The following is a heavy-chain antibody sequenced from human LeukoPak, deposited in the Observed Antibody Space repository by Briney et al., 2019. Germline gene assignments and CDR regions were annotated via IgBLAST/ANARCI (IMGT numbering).Heavy chain of an antibody. Sequence: PSETLSLTCTVSGGSIGGDYWTWIRQPPGKGLQYIGYIYHTGATNCNPSLKSRVTMSVDTSKNQFSLKLNSVTAADTAVYFCAKYGKSGWSIDNWGQGTLVTVSS. CDR3: AKYGKSGWSIDN. D-gene: IGHD6-19*01. V-gene: IGHV4-59*08. CDR1: GGSIGGDY. J-gene: IGHJ4*02. CDR2: IYHTGAT.